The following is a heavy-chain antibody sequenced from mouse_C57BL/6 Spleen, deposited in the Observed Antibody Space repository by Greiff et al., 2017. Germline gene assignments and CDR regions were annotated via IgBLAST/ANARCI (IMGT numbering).Heavy chain of an antibody. Sequence: EVKLVESGGDLVKPGGSLTLSCAASGFTFSSYGMSWVRQTPDKRLEWVAAIISGGSYTYYPDSVKGRFTFPRAHAKTTLYLQLSRLQSGDPAMYYCARHSGGYPPLYCAMDYWGQGTSVTVSS. J-gene: IGHJ4*01. CDR1: GFTFSSYG. V-gene: IGHV5-6*01. D-gene: IGHD2-2*01. CDR3: ARHSGGYPPLYCAMDY. CDR2: IISGGSYT.